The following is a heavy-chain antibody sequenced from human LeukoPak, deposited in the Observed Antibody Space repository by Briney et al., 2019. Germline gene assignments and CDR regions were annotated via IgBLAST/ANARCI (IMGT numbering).Heavy chain of an antibody. J-gene: IGHJ4*02. D-gene: IGHD1-26*01. Sequence: SETLSLTCIVSGGSISSGDYYLSWIRQPPGKGLEWIGYIYYSGSTYYNPSLKSRVTISVDTSKNQFSLKLSAVTAADTAVYYCARAGVSYEYWGQGTLVTVSS. CDR2: IYYSGST. CDR3: ARAGVSYEY. V-gene: IGHV4-30-4*01. CDR1: GGSISSGDYY.